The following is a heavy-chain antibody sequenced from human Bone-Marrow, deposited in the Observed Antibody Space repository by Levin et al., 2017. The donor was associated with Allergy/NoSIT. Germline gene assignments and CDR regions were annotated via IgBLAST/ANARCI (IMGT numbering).Heavy chain of an antibody. J-gene: IGHJ4*02. CDR2: ISVTGSYI. V-gene: IGHV3-21*01. Sequence: ASVKVSCSASGFTFYNYNMHWVRQTPGKGLEWVSSISVTGSYIYYADSVKGRFTISRANTKNSLSLQMNSLRAEDTAVYYCARDPMTCSGGGCYHFDYWGRGALVTVSS. CDR3: ARDPMTCSGGGCYHFDY. CDR1: GFTFYNYN. D-gene: IGHD2-15*01.